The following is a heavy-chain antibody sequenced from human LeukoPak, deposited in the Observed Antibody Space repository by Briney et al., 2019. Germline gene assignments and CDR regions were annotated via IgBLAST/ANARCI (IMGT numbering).Heavy chain of an antibody. J-gene: IGHJ4*02. CDR2: IDYSGGT. CDR1: GASISPYF. D-gene: IGHD3-3*01. Sequence: SETLSLTCTVSGASISPYFWSWIRQPPGKGLEWIAFIDYSGGTNYNPSLKSRVTISVDTSKNQFSLKLSSVTAADTAVYYCASRSSIWSGYQDTLYYFDSWGQGTLVTVSS. CDR3: ASRSSIWSGYQDTLYYFDS. V-gene: IGHV4-59*01.